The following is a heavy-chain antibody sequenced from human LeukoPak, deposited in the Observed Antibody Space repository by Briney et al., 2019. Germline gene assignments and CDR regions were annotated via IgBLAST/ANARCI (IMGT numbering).Heavy chain of an antibody. Sequence: ASVKVSCKASGYTFTGYYMHWVRQAPGQGLEWMGWINPNSGGTNYAQKLQGRVTMTTDTSTSTAYMELRSLRSDDTAVYYCATSIAARRTQDDAFDIWGQGTMVTVSS. CDR2: INPNSGGT. J-gene: IGHJ3*02. D-gene: IGHD6-6*01. V-gene: IGHV1-2*02. CDR1: GYTFTGYY. CDR3: ATSIAARRTQDDAFDI.